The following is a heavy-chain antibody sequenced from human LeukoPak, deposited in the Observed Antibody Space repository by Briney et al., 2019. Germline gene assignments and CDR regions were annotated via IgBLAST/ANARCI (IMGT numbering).Heavy chain of an antibody. CDR1: GFTFSSYW. Sequence: GGSLRLSCVASGFTFSSYWMHWVRQAPGKGLVWVSHINSDGSSTTYVDSVKGRFTISRDNAKNTLYLQMNSLRAEDTAVYYCARDGLAAITFDYWGQGILVTVSS. CDR3: ARDGLAAITFDY. D-gene: IGHD5-24*01. J-gene: IGHJ4*02. CDR2: INSDGSST. V-gene: IGHV3-74*01.